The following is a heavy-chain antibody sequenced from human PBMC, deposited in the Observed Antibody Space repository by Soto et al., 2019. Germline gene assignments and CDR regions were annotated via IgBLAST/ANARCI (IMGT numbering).Heavy chain of an antibody. J-gene: IGHJ4*02. CDR1: GYTFTSYY. CDR2: INPRGGST. Sequence: ASVKVSCKASGYTFTSYYIHWVRQAPGQGLEWMGIINPRGGSTRYAQKFQGRVTMTRDTSTSTAYMELRSLRSDATAVSYCARDSSGYSDLDYWGQGTLVTVSS. V-gene: IGHV1-46*01. CDR3: ARDSSGYSDLDY. D-gene: IGHD3-22*01.